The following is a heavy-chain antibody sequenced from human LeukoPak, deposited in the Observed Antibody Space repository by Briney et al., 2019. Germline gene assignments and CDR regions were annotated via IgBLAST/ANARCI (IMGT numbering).Heavy chain of an antibody. V-gene: IGHV3-21*01. D-gene: IGHD3-3*01. J-gene: IGHJ6*03. CDR1: GFTFSSYS. CDR3: ARDTISVGYMDV. Sequence: GGSLRLSCAASGFTFSSYSMNWVRQAPGKGLEWVSSISSSSSYIYYADSVKGRFTISRDNAKNSLYLQMNSLRAEDTAVYYCARDTISVGYMDVWGKGTTVTVSS. CDR2: ISSSSSYI.